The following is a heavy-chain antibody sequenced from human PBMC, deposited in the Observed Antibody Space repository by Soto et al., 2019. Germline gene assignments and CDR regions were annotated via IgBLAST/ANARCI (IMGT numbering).Heavy chain of an antibody. Sequence: PGESLKISCKGSGYSFSNYWIGWVRQRPGKGLEWMGIIYPGDSDTRYSPSFQGQVNISADKSISTAYLQWSSLKASDTAMYYCARPSYSNSRYYGLDVWGQGTTVTVSS. CDR3: ARPSYSNSRYYGLDV. V-gene: IGHV5-51*01. J-gene: IGHJ6*02. CDR1: GYSFSNYW. CDR2: IYPGDSDT. D-gene: IGHD6-6*01.